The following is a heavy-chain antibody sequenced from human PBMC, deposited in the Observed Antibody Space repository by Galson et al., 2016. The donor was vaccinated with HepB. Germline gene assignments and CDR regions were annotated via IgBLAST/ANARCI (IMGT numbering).Heavy chain of an antibody. CDR1: GFTFSDYY. D-gene: IGHD6-19*01. CDR3: AKSRPYGTGWFGVNDY. CDR2: ISGSSGYR. Sequence: SLRLSCAASGFTFSDYYMSWIRQAPGKGLEWVSYISGSSGYRNYADTVKGQFTISRDNAKKSLYLQLNSLRAEDTAVYFCAKSRPYGTGWFGVNDYWGQGTLVTVSS. V-gene: IGHV3-11*03. J-gene: IGHJ4*02.